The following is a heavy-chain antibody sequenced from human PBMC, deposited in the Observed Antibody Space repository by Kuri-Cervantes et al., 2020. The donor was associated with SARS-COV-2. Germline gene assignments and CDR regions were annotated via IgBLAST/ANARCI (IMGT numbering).Heavy chain of an antibody. V-gene: IGHV5-51*01. CDR2: IYPGDSDT. J-gene: IGHJ3*02. D-gene: IGHD3-10*01. CDR1: GYSFTSYW. CDR3: ASPRGLLDDAFDI. Sequence: GGSLRLSCKGSGYSFTSYWIGWVRQMPGKGLAWMGIIYPGDSDTRYSPSSQGQVTISADKSISTAYLQWSSLKASDTAMYYCASPRGLLDDAFDIWGQGTMVTVSS.